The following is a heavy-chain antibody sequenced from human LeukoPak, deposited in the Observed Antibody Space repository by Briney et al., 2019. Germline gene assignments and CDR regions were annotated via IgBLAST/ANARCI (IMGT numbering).Heavy chain of an antibody. CDR2: IIPIFGTA. J-gene: IGHJ4*02. CDR1: GGTFSSYA. D-gene: IGHD2-21*01. Sequence: SVKVSCKASGGTFSSYAISWVRQAPGQGLEWMGGIIPIFGTANYAQKFQGRVTITTDESTSTAYMELSSLRSEDTAVYYCAIDDGAYCGGDCYSGDYWGQGTLVTVSS. CDR3: AIDDGAYCGGDCYSGDY. V-gene: IGHV1-69*05.